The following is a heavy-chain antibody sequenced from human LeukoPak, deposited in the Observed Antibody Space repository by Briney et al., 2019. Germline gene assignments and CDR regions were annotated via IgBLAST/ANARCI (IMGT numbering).Heavy chain of an antibody. CDR2: IKQDGSEQ. CDR1: GFTFTTYW. Sequence: GGSLRLSCAASGFTFTTYWMGWVRQAPGKGLEWVANIKQDGSEQYYVDSVKGRFTISRDNAKNSLSLQMNSLRAEDTAVYYCAKGGAVSSKSITMVRGTRRYYYYMDVWGKGTTVTISS. V-gene: IGHV3-7*03. D-gene: IGHD3-10*01. J-gene: IGHJ6*03. CDR3: AKGGAVSSKSITMVRGTRRYYYYMDV.